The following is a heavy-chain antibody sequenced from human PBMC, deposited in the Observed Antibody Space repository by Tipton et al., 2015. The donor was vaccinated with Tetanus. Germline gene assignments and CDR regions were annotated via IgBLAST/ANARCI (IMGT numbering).Heavy chain of an antibody. CDR3: ARDAGPDYIWGNYRFPFDY. CDR2: ISGYGKT. Sequence: QVQLVQSGAEVKKPGASVRVPCKTSGYTFTNNGISWVRQAPGQGLEWMGGISGYGKTHYAQKLQGRVQLSADPYSNTAYLEMRSVTSADMAVYFCARDAGPDYIWGNYRFPFDYWGQGTLVTVSS. J-gene: IGHJ4*02. V-gene: IGHV1-18*03. CDR1: GYTFTNNG. D-gene: IGHD3-16*02.